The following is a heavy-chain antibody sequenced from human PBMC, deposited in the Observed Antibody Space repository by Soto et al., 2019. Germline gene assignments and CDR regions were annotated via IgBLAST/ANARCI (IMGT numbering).Heavy chain of an antibody. CDR1: GFSLTTGGMG. Sequence: QITLKESGPTLVQPTQTLTLTCSCSGFSLTTGGMGVGWIRQPPGKALEWLALIYWDDDKGYSPSLKSRLTTTKDTSKKQVVLTMTKMDPVDTATYYCARIYCAGGNCYRRGGFYYGMDVWGQGTTVTVSS. CDR3: ARIYCAGGNCYRRGGFYYGMDV. J-gene: IGHJ6*02. D-gene: IGHD2-8*02. V-gene: IGHV2-5*02. CDR2: IYWDDDK.